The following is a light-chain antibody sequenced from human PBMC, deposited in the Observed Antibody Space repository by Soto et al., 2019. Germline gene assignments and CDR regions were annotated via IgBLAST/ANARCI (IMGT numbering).Light chain of an antibody. V-gene: IGKV1-5*01. CDR2: GAS. J-gene: IGKJ2*01. CDR1: QNIINW. Sequence: DTQMTQSPYTLSASVGHADTITCRARQNIINWLAWYKQKPEKVAKLLIYGASTLEDGVTSRFSGSRSGTEFTPTIDCLQPDDFATYYCERYDGYFGQGTKLEI. CDR3: ERYDGY.